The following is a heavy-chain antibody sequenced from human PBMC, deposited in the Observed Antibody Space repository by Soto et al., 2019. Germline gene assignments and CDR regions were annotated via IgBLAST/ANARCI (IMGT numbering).Heavy chain of an antibody. D-gene: IGHD3-9*01. CDR1: GGSISSYH. J-gene: IGHJ4*02. Sequence: SETLSLTCTVSGGSISSYHWSWIRQPPGKGLEWIGYIYYSGSTNYNPSLKSRVTISVDTSKNQFSLKLSSVTAADTAVYYCARTHDILTGYYHFDYWGQGTLVTVS. V-gene: IGHV4-59*12. CDR3: ARTHDILTGYYHFDY. CDR2: IYYSGST.